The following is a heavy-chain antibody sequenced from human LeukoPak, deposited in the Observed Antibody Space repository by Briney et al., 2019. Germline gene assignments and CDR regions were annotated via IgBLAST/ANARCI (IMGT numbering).Heavy chain of an antibody. CDR2: INHSGST. J-gene: IGHJ4*02. D-gene: IGHD3-16*01. CDR3: ARGRYDYVRGSYHRGFDY. Sequence: SETLSLTCAVYGESFSGYYWSWIRQPPGKGLEWSGEINHSGSTNHNPSLKSRVPISVDTSKNQFSLKLSYATAADTAVYYCARGRYDYVRGSYHRGFDYWGQGTLVTVSS. V-gene: IGHV4-34*01. CDR1: GESFSGYY.